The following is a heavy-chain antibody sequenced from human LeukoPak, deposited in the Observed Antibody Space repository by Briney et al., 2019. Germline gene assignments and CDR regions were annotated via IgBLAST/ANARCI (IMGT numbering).Heavy chain of an antibody. Sequence: SETLSLTCTVSGGSISSYYWSWIRQPPGKGLEWLGYIYYSGSTSYNPSLKSRVTMSVDTSKNQFSLKLSSVAAADTAIYYCARQYFGYDTSGPYAHFDSWGQGTLVTVSS. D-gene: IGHD3-22*01. CDR1: GGSISSYY. CDR2: IYYSGST. CDR3: ARQYFGYDTSGPYAHFDS. J-gene: IGHJ4*02. V-gene: IGHV4-59*08.